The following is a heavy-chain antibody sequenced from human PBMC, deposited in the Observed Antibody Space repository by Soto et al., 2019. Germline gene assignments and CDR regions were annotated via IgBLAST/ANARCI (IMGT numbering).Heavy chain of an antibody. CDR3: TTVDYSDTIGYYSLDY. CDR1: GFKFSDAW. V-gene: IGHV3-15*01. J-gene: IGHJ4*02. D-gene: IGHD3-22*01. CDR2: IKSKTDRETV. Sequence: EVQLAESGGGLVEPGGSLRLSCAASGFKFSDAWMSWVRQAPGKGLEWVGRIKSKTDRETVDYAAPVKGRFSISRDDSKNTLYLEIRGLATEDTAVYYCTTVDYSDTIGYYSLDYWGQGTLVTVSS.